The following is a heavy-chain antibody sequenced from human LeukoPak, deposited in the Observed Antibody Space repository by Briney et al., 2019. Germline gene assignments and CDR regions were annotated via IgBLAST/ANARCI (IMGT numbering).Heavy chain of an antibody. J-gene: IGHJ4*02. CDR1: GGTFSSYA. V-gene: IGHV1-69*13. D-gene: IGHD3-22*01. CDR3: ARDLPYYYDSSGYRN. CDR2: IIPIFGTA. Sequence: ASVKVSCKASGGTFSSYAMSWVRQAPGQGLEWMGGIIPIFGTANYAQKFQGRVTITADESTSTAYMELSSLRSEDTAVYYCARDLPYYYDSSGYRNWGQGTLVTVSS.